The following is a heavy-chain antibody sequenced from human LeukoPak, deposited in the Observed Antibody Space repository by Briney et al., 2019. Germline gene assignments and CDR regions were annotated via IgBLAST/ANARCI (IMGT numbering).Heavy chain of an antibody. D-gene: IGHD3-10*01. CDR1: GGTFSSYA. J-gene: IGHJ4*02. CDR3: ASGEDNLDY. V-gene: IGHV1-69*04. CDR2: IIPILGIA. Sequence: GASVKVSCKASGGTFSSYAISWVRQAPGQGLEWMGRIIPILGIANYAQKFQGRVTMTTDTSTSTAYMELRSLRSDDTAVYYCASGEDNLDYWGQGTLVTVSS.